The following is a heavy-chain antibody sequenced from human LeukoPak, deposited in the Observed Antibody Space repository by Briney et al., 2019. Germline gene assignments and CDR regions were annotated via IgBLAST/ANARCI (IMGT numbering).Heavy chain of an antibody. D-gene: IGHD3-10*01. CDR1: GSNFRSSS. V-gene: IGHV3-21*01. Sequence: GGSMRLSCAASGSNFRSSSMNWIRQAPGKGLEWVASINSGSSWIYYADSMKGRFTISRDNANNSLYLQMTSLRVEDTAVYYCARRGYSSGSSGPNFDTWGQGALVIVSS. CDR3: ARRGYSSGSSGPNFDT. CDR2: INSGSSWI. J-gene: IGHJ4*02.